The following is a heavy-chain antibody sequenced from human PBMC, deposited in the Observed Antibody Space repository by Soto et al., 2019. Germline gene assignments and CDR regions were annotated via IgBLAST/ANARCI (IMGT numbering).Heavy chain of an antibody. V-gene: IGHV1-3*01. CDR3: ARDRKLQQLGHYYYGMDV. Sequence: ASVKVSCKASGYTFTSYALHWVRQAPGQRLEWMGWINAGNGNTKYSQKFQGRVTITRDTSASTAYMELSSLRSEDTAVYYCARDRKLQQLGHYYYGMDVWGQGTTVTVSS. D-gene: IGHD6-13*01. CDR2: INAGNGNT. CDR1: GYTFTSYA. J-gene: IGHJ6*02.